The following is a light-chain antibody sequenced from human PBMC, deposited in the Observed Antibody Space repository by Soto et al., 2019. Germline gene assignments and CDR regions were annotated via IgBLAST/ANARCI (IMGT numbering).Light chain of an antibody. V-gene: IGKV3-11*01. J-gene: IGKJ4*01. CDR1: QSVSSY. CDR2: DAS. CDR3: QQRSNWPLT. Sequence: EIVLTQSPATLSLSPGERATLSCRASQSVSSYLAWYQQKPCQAPRLLIYDASNRATGFPARFSGSGSGNDFTHTISSLEPEDFAVYYCQQRSNWPLTFGGGTKVEIK.